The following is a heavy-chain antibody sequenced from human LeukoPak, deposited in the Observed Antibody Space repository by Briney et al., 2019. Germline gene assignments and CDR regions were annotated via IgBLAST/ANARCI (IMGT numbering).Heavy chain of an antibody. J-gene: IGHJ4*02. Sequence: GASVKVSCKASGYTSTNHYMHWVRQAPGQGLEWMGIINPSGDSTTYAQKFQGRVTMTRDTSTGTVYMELSRLRSDDTAVYYCARALLAVAGIYYFDYWGQGTLVTVSS. D-gene: IGHD6-19*01. V-gene: IGHV1-46*01. CDR3: ARALLAVAGIYYFDY. CDR1: GYTSTNHY. CDR2: INPSGDST.